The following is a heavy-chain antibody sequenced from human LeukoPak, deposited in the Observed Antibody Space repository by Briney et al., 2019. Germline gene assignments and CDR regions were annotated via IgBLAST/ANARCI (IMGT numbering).Heavy chain of an antibody. CDR2: IYYSGST. D-gene: IGHD3-3*01. Sequence: PSETLSLTCTVSGGSISSSSYYWGWIRQPPGKRLEWIGSIYYSGSTYYNPSLKSRVTISVDTSKNQFSLKLSSVTAADTAVYYCARLPPFKVTIFGVETDAFDIWGQGTMVTVSS. V-gene: IGHV4-39*01. CDR3: ARLPPFKVTIFGVETDAFDI. CDR1: GGSISSSSYY. J-gene: IGHJ3*02.